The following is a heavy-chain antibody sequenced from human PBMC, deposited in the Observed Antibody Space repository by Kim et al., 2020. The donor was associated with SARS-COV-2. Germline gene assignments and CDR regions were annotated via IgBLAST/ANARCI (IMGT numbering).Heavy chain of an antibody. CDR1: GFTFSSYG. CDR3: AKYPGRDGYNRWLFDY. CDR2: ISYDGSNK. Sequence: GGSLRLSCAASGFTFSSYGMHWVRQDPGKGLEWVAVISYDGSNKYYADSVKGRFTISRDNSKNTLYLQMNSLRAEDTAVYYCAKYPGRDGYNRWLFDYWGQGTLVTVSS. J-gene: IGHJ4*02. D-gene: IGHD5-12*01. V-gene: IGHV3-30*18.